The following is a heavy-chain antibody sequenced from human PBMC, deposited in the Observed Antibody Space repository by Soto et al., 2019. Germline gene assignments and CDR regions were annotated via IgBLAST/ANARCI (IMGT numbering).Heavy chain of an antibody. CDR1: GGSISSSSYY. CDR2: IYYSGST. D-gene: IGHD4-17*01. CDR3: ARYGDYVFDY. J-gene: IGHJ4*02. V-gene: IGHV4-39*01. Sequence: SETLSLTCTVSGGSISSSSYYWGWIRQPPGKGLEWIGSIYYSGSTYYNPSLKSRVTISVDTSKNQFSLKLSSVTAADTAVYYCARYGDYVFDYWGQGTLVTVS.